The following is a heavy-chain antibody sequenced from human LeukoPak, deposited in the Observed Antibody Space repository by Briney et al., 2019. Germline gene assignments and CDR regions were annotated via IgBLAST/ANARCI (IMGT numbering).Heavy chain of an antibody. CDR1: GGTFSSYA. CDR3: AIRSRYSSSSFEY. V-gene: IGHV1-69*06. J-gene: IGHJ4*02. D-gene: IGHD6-6*01. Sequence: SVKVSCKASGGTFSSYAISWVRQAPGQGLEWMGGIIPIFGTANYAQKFQGRVTITADKSTSTAYMELSSPRSEDTAVYYCAIRSRYSSSSFEYWGQGTLVTVSS. CDR2: IIPIFGTA.